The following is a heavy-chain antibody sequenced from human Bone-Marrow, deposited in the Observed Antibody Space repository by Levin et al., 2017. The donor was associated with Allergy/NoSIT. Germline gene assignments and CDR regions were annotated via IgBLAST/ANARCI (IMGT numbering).Heavy chain of an antibody. V-gene: IGHV4-34*01. CDR1: GGSFSGYY. CDR3: ARGDYDFWSGYAYYFDY. J-gene: IGHJ4*02. Sequence: PSETLSLTCAVYGGSFSGYYWSWIRQPPGKGLEWIGEINHSGSTNYNPSLKSRVTISVDTSKNQFSLKLSSVTAADTAVYYCARGDYDFWSGYAYYFDYWGQGTLVTVSS. D-gene: IGHD3-3*01. CDR2: INHSGST.